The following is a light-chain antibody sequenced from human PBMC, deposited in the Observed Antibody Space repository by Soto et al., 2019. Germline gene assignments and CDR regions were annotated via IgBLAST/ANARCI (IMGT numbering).Light chain of an antibody. Sequence: SVLTQPASVSVSPGQSINISCTGTSSDVGGYNYVSWYQHHPGKAPKLIIYDVSNRPSGVSNPFSGSKSGNTASLTISGLQPEDEADYYCSSYTTSNTRQIVFGTGTKVTV. V-gene: IGLV2-14*03. CDR1: SSDVGGYNY. CDR3: SSYTTSNTRQIV. J-gene: IGLJ1*01. CDR2: DVS.